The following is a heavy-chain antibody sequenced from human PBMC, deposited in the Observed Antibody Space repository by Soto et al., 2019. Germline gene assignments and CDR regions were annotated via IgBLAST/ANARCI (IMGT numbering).Heavy chain of an antibody. CDR1: GGSVSSGSYY. Sequence: KASETLSLTCTVSGGSVSSGSYYWSWIRQPPGKGLEWIGYIYYSGSTNYNPSLKSRVTISVDTSKNQFSLKLSSVTAADTAVYYCARVKILEFDYWGQGTLVTVSS. CDR3: ARVKILEFDY. V-gene: IGHV4-61*01. D-gene: IGHD3-3*01. CDR2: IYYSGST. J-gene: IGHJ4*02.